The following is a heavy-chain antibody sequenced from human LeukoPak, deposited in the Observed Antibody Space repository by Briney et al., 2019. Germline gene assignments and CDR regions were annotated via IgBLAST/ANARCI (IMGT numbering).Heavy chain of an antibody. CDR1: GFTFGSYA. Sequence: GGSLRLSCAASGFTFGSYAMSWVRQAPGKGLEWVSAISGSGGSTYYADSVKGRFTISRDNAKNSLYLQMNSLRAEDTAVFYCARSLSRYSYGPFDYWGQGTLVTVSS. V-gene: IGHV3-23*01. D-gene: IGHD5-18*01. J-gene: IGHJ4*02. CDR3: ARSLSRYSYGPFDY. CDR2: ISGSGGST.